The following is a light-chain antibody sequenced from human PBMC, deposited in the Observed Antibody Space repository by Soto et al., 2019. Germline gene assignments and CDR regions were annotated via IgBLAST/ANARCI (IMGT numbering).Light chain of an antibody. CDR1: QSVSGN. J-gene: IGKJ5*01. Sequence: EIVMTQSPATLSVSPGERATLSCRASQSVSGNLAWYQQKPGQAPRLLIYGASTRDTGIPARFSGSGSGTEFTLTISSLQSEDFAVYYCPQYNNWPPITFGQGTRLEIK. V-gene: IGKV3-15*01. CDR2: GAS. CDR3: PQYNNWPPIT.